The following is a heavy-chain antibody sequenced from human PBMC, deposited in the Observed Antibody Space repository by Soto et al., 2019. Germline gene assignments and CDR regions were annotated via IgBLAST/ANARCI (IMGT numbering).Heavy chain of an antibody. Sequence: GGSLRLSCAASGFTFNYYAMTWVRQAPGKGLEWVSTIGGSDGSTYYPDSVKGRFTIFRDSSKNTLYLQMNSLRAEDTAVYYCAKVLSAWYFAYWRQGTLVTVSS. CDR3: AKVLSAWYFAY. CDR2: IGGSDGST. J-gene: IGHJ4*02. CDR1: GFTFNYYA. V-gene: IGHV3-23*01. D-gene: IGHD3-3*01.